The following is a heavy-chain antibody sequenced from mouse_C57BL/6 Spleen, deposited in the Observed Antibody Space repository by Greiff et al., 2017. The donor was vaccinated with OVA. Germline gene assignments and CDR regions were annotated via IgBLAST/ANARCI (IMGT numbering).Heavy chain of an antibody. Sequence: QVQLQQSGAELVRPGASVTLSCKASGYTFTDYEMHWVKQTPVHGLEWIGAIDPETGGTAYNQKFKGKAILTADKSSSTAYMELRSLTSEDSAVYYCTRALYYYGSSLWYFDVWGTGTTVTVSS. V-gene: IGHV1-15*01. CDR1: GYTFTDYE. CDR3: TRALYYYGSSLWYFDV. J-gene: IGHJ1*03. D-gene: IGHD1-1*01. CDR2: IDPETGGT.